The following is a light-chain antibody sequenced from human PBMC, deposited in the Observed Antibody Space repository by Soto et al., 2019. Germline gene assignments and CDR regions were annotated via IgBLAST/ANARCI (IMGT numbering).Light chain of an antibody. J-gene: IGKJ5*01. CDR2: EAS. Sequence: EIVWTQAPGTLSLSPGQRSTLSCMASQSINTYLAWYQQRPGQAPRLLIYEASDRATGIPARFSGSGSGTDFTLTINDLEPEDSAVYYCQQRSNWPFSVGPGTRLEIK. CDR3: QQRSNWPFS. V-gene: IGKV3-11*01. CDR1: QSINTY.